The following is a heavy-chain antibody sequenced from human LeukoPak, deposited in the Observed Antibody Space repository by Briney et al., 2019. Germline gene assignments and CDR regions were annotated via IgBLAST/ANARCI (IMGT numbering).Heavy chain of an antibody. V-gene: IGHV3-23*01. CDR2: ISGSGGST. J-gene: IGHJ6*02. CDR1: RFTFSSYA. Sequence: GGSLRLSCAASRFTFSSYAMSWVRQAPGKGLEWVSAISGSGGSTYYADSVKGRFTISRDNSKNTLFLQMNTLRADDTAVYYCAGGAGVYYYGMDVWGQGTSVTVSS. CDR3: AGGAGVYYYGMDV.